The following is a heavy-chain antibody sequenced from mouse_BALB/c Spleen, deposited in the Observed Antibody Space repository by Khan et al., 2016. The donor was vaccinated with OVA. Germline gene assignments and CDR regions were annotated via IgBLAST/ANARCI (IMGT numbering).Heavy chain of an antibody. CDR1: GFNIKDYY. D-gene: IGHD2-1*01. CDR2: IDPENGNT. V-gene: IGHV14-1*02. J-gene: IGHJ3*01. CDR3: ARRGYGNYWFAY. Sequence: EVQLQESGAELVRPGALVKLSCKASGFNIKDYYMLWVKQRPEQGLEWIGWIDPENGNTIYDPKFQAKAFIPADTSSNPAYLQLSSLTSEDTAVDDCARRGYGNYWFAYWGQGTLVTVSA.